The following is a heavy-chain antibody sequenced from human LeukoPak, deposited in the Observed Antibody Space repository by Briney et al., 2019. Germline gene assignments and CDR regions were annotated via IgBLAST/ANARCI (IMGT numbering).Heavy chain of an antibody. CDR2: ISAYNGNT. D-gene: IGHD3-22*01. Sequence: ASVKVSCKASGYTFTSYGISWVRQAPGQGLERMGWISAYNGNTNYAQKLQGRVTMTTDTSTSTAYMELRSLRSDDTAVYYCARDEVGYYDSSGLIDYWGQGTLVTVSS. V-gene: IGHV1-18*01. J-gene: IGHJ4*02. CDR1: GYTFTSYG. CDR3: ARDEVGYYDSSGLIDY.